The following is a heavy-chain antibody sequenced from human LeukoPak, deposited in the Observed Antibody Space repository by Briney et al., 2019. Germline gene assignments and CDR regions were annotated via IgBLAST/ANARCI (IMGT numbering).Heavy chain of an antibody. V-gene: IGHV3-7*03. CDR2: IKQDGSEK. CDR3: ARNNGMDV. J-gene: IGHJ6*02. Sequence: PGGSLRLSCAASGFTFSNYWMSWVRQAPEKGLEWVANIKQDGSEKYYVDSVKGRFTISKDNAKNSLYLQMNSLRAEDTALYHCARNNGMDVWGQGTTVIVSS. CDR1: GFTFSNYW.